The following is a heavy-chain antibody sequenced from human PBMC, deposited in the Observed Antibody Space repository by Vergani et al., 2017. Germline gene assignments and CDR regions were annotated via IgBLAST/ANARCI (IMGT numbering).Heavy chain of an antibody. Sequence: QVQLEESGPGLVKPSETLSLTCTVSGGSFNTYYWSWIRQSPGKGLEWIGYIYSTGSTNYNPSLNSRVTMSVDTSKNQFSLKLSSVTAADTAVYFCARLMYRDEASTGYRLEGMDIWGQGTTVTISS. D-gene: IGHD3-9*01. J-gene: IGHJ6*02. CDR2: IYSTGST. CDR1: GGSFNTYY. V-gene: IGHV4-59*13. CDR3: ARLMYRDEASTGYRLEGMDI.